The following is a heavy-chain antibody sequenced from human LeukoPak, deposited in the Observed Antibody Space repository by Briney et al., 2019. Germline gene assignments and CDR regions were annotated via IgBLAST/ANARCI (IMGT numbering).Heavy chain of an antibody. D-gene: IGHD3-3*01. V-gene: IGHV3-48*04. CDR2: ISSSSSTI. J-gene: IGHJ4*02. Sequence: GGSLRLSCAASGFTFSSYSMNWVRQAPGKGLEWVSYISSSSSTIYYADSVKGRFTISRDNDKNSLYLQMNSLRAEDTAVYYCARDGVGGSFDYWGQGTLVTVSS. CDR3: ARDGVGGSFDY. CDR1: GFTFSSYS.